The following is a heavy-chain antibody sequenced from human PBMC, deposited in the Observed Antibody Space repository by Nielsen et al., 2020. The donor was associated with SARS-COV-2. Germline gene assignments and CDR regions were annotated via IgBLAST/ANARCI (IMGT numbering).Heavy chain of an antibody. CDR3: SMLTTTGWY. CDR1: GISFSGSG. D-gene: IGHD4-11*01. V-gene: IGHV3-73*01. CDR2: IRSKPNNYAT. Sequence: GGSLRLSCAVSGISFSGSGIHWARQASGTGLEWIGRIRSKPNNYATAYGGSVEGRFTISRDDSKSTAYLQMNGLQAEDTAVYYCSMLTTTGWYWGQGTLVTVSS. J-gene: IGHJ4*02.